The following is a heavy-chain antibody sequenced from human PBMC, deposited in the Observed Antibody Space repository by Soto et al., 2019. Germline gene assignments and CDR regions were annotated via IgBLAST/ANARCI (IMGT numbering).Heavy chain of an antibody. V-gene: IGHV3-53*01. Sequence: GGSLRLSCAASGFTVSSNYMSWVRQAPGKGLEWVSVIYSGGSTYYADSVKGRFTISRDNSKNTLYLQMNSLRAEDTAVYYCARDSPIVVVPAASLNYYYYGMDVWGQGTTVTVSS. J-gene: IGHJ6*02. CDR1: GFTVSSNY. D-gene: IGHD2-2*01. CDR2: IYSGGST. CDR3: ARDSPIVVVPAASLNYYYYGMDV.